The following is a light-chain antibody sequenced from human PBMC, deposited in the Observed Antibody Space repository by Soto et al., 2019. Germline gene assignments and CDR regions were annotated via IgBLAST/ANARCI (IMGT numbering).Light chain of an antibody. CDR1: QIIRTY. CDR2: AAV. V-gene: IGKV1-39*01. Sequence: DIQMTQSPSSLSASVGDRVTITCRASQIIRTYLNWYQQKPGKAPNLLIFAAVNLQSGVQSRFSGSGSGTDFTLTISSLQPEDFGTYYCKQSFSTPRTFGQGTKVDI. J-gene: IGKJ1*01. CDR3: KQSFSTPRT.